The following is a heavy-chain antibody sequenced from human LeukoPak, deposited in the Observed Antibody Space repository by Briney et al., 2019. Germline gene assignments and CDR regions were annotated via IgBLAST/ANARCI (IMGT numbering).Heavy chain of an antibody. CDR2: ISSGSTYI. CDR1: GFTFSGYS. J-gene: IGHJ4*02. V-gene: IGHV3-21*01. Sequence: GGSLRLSCAASGFTFSGYSMNWVRQAPGKGLEWVSSISSGSTYIYYADSVKGRFSISRDNAKNSLYLQMNRLRAEDTAVYYCARGSTSGGLTTAIDYWGQGTLVTVSS. D-gene: IGHD4-11*01. CDR3: ARGSTSGGLTTAIDY.